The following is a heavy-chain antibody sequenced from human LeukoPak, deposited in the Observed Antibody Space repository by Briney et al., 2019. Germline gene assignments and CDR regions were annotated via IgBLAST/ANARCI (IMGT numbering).Heavy chain of an antibody. Sequence: SVKVSCKASGGTFSSYAISWVRQVPGQGLEWMGRIIPIFGIANYAQKFQGRVTITADKSTSTAYMELSSLRSEDTAVYYCARDLGYGSGSYFPNWFDPWGQGTLVTVSS. CDR3: ARDLGYGSGSYFPNWFDP. V-gene: IGHV1-69*04. CDR1: GGTFSSYA. CDR2: IIPIFGIA. D-gene: IGHD3-10*01. J-gene: IGHJ5*02.